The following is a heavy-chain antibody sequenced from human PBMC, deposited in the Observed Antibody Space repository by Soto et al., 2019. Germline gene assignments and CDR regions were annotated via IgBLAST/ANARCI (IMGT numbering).Heavy chain of an antibody. CDR2: ISWNGDAT. Sequence: EVPLVESGGGLVQPGRSLRLSCAASGFTFDDYAIHWVRQAPGKGLEWVSGISWNGDATGYADSVQGRFIISRDNAKNSLYLQMNSLRNEDTAIYYCANLPLYGSGFDCWGQGTLVTVSS. D-gene: IGHD3-10*01. V-gene: IGHV3-9*01. J-gene: IGHJ4*02. CDR3: ANLPLYGSGFDC. CDR1: GFTFDDYA.